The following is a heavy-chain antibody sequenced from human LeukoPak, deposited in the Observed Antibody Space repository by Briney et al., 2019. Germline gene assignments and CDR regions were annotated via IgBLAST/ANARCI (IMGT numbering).Heavy chain of an antibody. Sequence: GGALRLSWVASGFTFSSYGMGWVRQASGRGLEWISYISSSSSITSYAESVKGRFTISRDNAKSSLYLQMNSLRDDDTAVYYCARGGAARPDYWGLGTLVTVSS. V-gene: IGHV3-48*02. CDR3: ARGGAARPDY. CDR2: ISSSSSIT. J-gene: IGHJ4*02. CDR1: GFTFSSYG. D-gene: IGHD6-6*01.